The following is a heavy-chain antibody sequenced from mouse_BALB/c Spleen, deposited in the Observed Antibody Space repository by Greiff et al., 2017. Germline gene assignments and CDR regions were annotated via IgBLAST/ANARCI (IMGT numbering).Heavy chain of an antibody. Sequence: DVMLVESGGGLVQPGGSRKLSCAASGFTFSSFGMHWVRQAPEKGLEWVAYISSGSSTIYYADTVKGRFTISRDNPKNTLFLQMTSLRSEDTAMYYCARNMITTSHYFDYWGQGTTLTGSS. D-gene: IGHD2-4*01. V-gene: IGHV5-17*02. J-gene: IGHJ2*01. CDR2: ISSGSSTI. CDR1: GFTFSSFG. CDR3: ARNMITTSHYFDY.